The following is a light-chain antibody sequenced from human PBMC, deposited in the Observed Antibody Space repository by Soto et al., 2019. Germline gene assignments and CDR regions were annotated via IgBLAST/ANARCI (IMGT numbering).Light chain of an antibody. J-gene: IGKJ4*01. V-gene: IGKV1-5*01. CDR2: DAS. CDR3: QQYNSYPLT. Sequence: DIQMTQSPSSLSVSVGDRVTITCRASETINTWLAWYQQKPGKAPKILIYDASKLERGVPSRLSGSGSGAEFTLTISSLQPDDLATYYCQQYNSYPLTFGGGTKVE. CDR1: ETINTW.